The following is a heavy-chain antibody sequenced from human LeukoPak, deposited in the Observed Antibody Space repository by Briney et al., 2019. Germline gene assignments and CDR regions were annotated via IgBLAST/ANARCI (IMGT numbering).Heavy chain of an antibody. CDR2: IYYSGST. CDR3: ARGVADRENGFDY. D-gene: IGHD2-8*01. V-gene: IGHV4-31*03. J-gene: IGHJ4*02. CDR1: GGSISSGGYY. Sequence: SQTLSLTCTVSGGSISSGGYYWSWIRQHPGKGLEWIGYIYYSGSTYYNPSLKSRVIISVDTSKNQVSLNLSSVTAADTAVYYCARGVADRENGFDYWGQGTLVTVSS.